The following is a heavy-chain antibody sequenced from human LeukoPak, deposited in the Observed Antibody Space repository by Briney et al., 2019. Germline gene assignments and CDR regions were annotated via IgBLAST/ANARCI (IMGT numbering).Heavy chain of an antibody. CDR3: AKSHYYGDWYFDL. Sequence: GGSLRLSCAASGFTFSSYAMSWVRQAPGKGLEWVSSITGSGGNTYYAVSVKGRFTISRDNSKNTLYLQMNSLRAEDTAVYYCAKSHYYGDWYFDLWGRGTLVTVS. D-gene: IGHD3-10*01. CDR2: ITGSGGNT. J-gene: IGHJ2*01. CDR1: GFTFSSYA. V-gene: IGHV3-23*01.